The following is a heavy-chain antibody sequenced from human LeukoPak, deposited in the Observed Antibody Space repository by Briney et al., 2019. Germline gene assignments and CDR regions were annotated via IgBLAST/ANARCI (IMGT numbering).Heavy chain of an antibody. J-gene: IGHJ3*02. V-gene: IGHV4-39*01. CDR3: ARHVAYGPLEI. CDR2: VYYTGGT. Sequence: SETLSLTCTVSGGSISSSSHFWDWIREPPGEGLEWIGNVYYTGGTDYNPSLRSRFTMSVDTSKNQFSLKVNSVTAADTAIYYCARHVAYGPLEIWGQGISVTVSS. CDR1: GGSISSSSHF. D-gene: IGHD3-10*01.